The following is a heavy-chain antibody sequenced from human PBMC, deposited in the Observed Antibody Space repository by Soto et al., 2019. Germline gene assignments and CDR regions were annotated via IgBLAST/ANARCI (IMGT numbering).Heavy chain of an antibody. CDR2: IYHSGST. CDR1: GYSISSGYY. J-gene: IGHJ4*02. Sequence: SETLSLTCAVSGYSISSGYYWGWIRQPPGKGLEWIGSIYHSGSTYYNPSLKSRVTISVDTSKNQFSLKLSSVTAVDTAVYYCGTKIAAGGPDYWGQGTLVTVSS. V-gene: IGHV4-38-2*01. D-gene: IGHD6-13*01. CDR3: GTKIAAGGPDY.